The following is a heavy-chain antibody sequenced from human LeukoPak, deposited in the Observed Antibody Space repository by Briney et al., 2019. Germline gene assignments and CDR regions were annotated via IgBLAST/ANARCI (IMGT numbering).Heavy chain of an antibody. Sequence: GGSLRLSCTASGFTFGDYAMSWVRQAPGKGLEWVGFIRSKAYGGTTEYAASVKGRFTNSRDDSKSIAYLQMNSLKTEDTAVYYCTRGRDSSSWHYYYYGMDVWGQGTTVTVSS. V-gene: IGHV3-49*04. J-gene: IGHJ6*02. CDR3: TRGRDSSSWHYYYYGMDV. CDR2: IRSKAYGGTT. D-gene: IGHD6-13*01. CDR1: GFTFGDYA.